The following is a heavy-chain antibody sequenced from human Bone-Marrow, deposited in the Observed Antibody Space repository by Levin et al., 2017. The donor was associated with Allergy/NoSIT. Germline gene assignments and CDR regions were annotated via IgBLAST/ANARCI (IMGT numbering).Heavy chain of an antibody. CDR3: ARGDGTAIHY. V-gene: IGHV1-69*13. CDR2: IIPIFGTA. CDR1: GYSFGTKN. Sequence: SVKVSCKPSGYSFGTKNLNWVRRRPGQGLEWMGGIIPIFGTANYAQKFQGRVTITADESTSTAYMELSGLRSEDTAVYYCARGDGTAIHYWGQGTLVTVSS. J-gene: IGHJ4*02. D-gene: IGHD2-21*02.